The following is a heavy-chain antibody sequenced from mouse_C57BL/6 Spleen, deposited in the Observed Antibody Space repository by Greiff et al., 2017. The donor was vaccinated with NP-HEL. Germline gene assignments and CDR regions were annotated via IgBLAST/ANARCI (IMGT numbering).Heavy chain of an antibody. D-gene: IGHD4-1*01. CDR3: ATNWDPYFDY. V-gene: IGHV1-19*01. J-gene: IGHJ2*01. Sequence: VQLKESGPVLVKPGASVKMSCKASGYTFTDYYMNWVKQSHGKSLEWIGVINPYNGGTSYNQKFKGKATLTVDKSSSTAYMELNSLTSEDSAVYYCATNWDPYFDYWGQGTTLTVSS. CDR1: GYTFTDYY. CDR2: INPYNGGT.